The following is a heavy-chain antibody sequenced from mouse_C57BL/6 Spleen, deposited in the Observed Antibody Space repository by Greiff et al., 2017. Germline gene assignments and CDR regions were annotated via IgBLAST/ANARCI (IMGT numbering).Heavy chain of an antibody. Sequence: VQLQQSGPGLAKPSPTLSLTCSVTGYSITSDYWNWIRKFPGNKLEYMGYISDSGSTYYNPSLKSRISITRDTAKNQYYLQLNSVTTEDTATYYCARWGNYGSSYDWYFDVWGTGTTVTVSS. CDR3: ARWGNYGSSYDWYFDV. V-gene: IGHV3-8*01. CDR2: ISDSGST. D-gene: IGHD1-1*01. CDR1: GYSITSDY. J-gene: IGHJ1*03.